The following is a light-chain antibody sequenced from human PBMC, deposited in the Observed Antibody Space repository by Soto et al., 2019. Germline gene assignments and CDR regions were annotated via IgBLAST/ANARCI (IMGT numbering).Light chain of an antibody. CDR1: TTDIDSSEY. CDR3: CSFAGPSSI. V-gene: IGLV2-11*01. Sequence: QSALSRSVSGSPGQSVTLSCTGATTDIDSSEYVSWYQQHPGEAPRLLIYDVTKRPAGVPSRFSGSKSGKTASLTISGLRTEDEVVYFCCSFAGPSSIFDGGTKLTVL. CDR2: DVT. J-gene: IGLJ2*01.